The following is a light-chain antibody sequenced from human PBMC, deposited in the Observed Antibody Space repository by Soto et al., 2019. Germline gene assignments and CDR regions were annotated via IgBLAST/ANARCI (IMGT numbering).Light chain of an antibody. CDR3: QQYNNWPPG. Sequence: EIGMSQSPATLSVSPGERATLSCRASQSVSSNLAWYQQKPGQAPRLLIYGASTRATGIPARFSGSGSGTEFTLTISSLQSEDFAVYYCQQYNNWPPGFGQGTRLEIK. V-gene: IGKV3-15*01. CDR2: GAS. CDR1: QSVSSN. J-gene: IGKJ5*01.